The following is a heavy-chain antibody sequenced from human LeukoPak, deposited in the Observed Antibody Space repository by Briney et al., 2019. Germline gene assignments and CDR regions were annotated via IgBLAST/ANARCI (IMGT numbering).Heavy chain of an antibody. J-gene: IGHJ4*02. CDR3: ARVWRAYYYGSGSYYPFDY. Sequence: PSETLSLTCTVSGGSISGYYWSWIRQPPGKGLEWIGEINHSGSTNYNPPLKSRVTISVDTSKNQFSLKLSSVTAADTAVYYCARVWRAYYYGSGSYYPFDYWGQGTLVTVSS. V-gene: IGHV4-34*01. CDR1: GGSISGYY. CDR2: INHSGST. D-gene: IGHD3-10*01.